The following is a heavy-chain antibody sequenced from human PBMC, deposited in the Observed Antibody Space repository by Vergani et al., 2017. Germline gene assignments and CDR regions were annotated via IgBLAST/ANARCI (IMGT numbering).Heavy chain of an antibody. Sequence: QVQLVQSGAEMKKPGASVNVSCKTSGYSFNSYGINWVRQAHGQGLEWLGWISGYDGKTKYVEKLQGRINVTIDTSTNSAYMELRGLRSADTAVYYCARGGSIAAPSYLYYFYVDVWGKGTSVTVSS. J-gene: IGHJ6*03. V-gene: IGHV1-18*01. CDR1: GYSFNSYG. CDR2: ISGYDGKT. CDR3: ARGGSIAAPSYLYYFYVDV. D-gene: IGHD6-6*01.